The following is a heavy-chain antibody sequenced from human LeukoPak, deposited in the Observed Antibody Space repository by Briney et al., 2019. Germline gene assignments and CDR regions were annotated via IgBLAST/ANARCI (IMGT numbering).Heavy chain of an antibody. Sequence: GESLKISCKGSGYSFTSYWIGWVRQMPGKGLEWMGIIYPGDSDTRYSPSFQGQVTISADKAISTAYLQWSSLKASDTAMYYCARLGPARTLYNWFDPWGQGTLVTVSS. J-gene: IGHJ5*02. CDR2: IYPGDSDT. D-gene: IGHD2-2*01. CDR3: ARLGPARTLYNWFDP. V-gene: IGHV5-51*01. CDR1: GYSFTSYW.